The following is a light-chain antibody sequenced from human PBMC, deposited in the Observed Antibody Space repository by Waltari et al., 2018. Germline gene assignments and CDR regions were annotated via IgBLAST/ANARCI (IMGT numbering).Light chain of an antibody. CDR3: SSYTRTTTLYV. V-gene: IGLV2-14*03. CDR2: EVT. Sequence: QSALTPPASVSGSPGQSITLPCTGTSSDVVSYNYVSWYQQHPGKAPKLLIFEVTYRPSGVSNRFSGSKSGNTASLTISGLQAEDEADYYCSSYTRTTTLYVFGTGTKVTVL. J-gene: IGLJ1*01. CDR1: SSDVVSYNY.